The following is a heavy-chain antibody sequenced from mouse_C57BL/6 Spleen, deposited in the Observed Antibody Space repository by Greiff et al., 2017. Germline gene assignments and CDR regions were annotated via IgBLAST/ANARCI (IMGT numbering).Heavy chain of an antibody. Sequence: QVQLQQPGAELVKPGASVKMSCKASGYTFTSYWITWVKQRPGQGLEWIGEIYPGSGSTHYNEKFKSKATLTVDTSSSTAYMQLSSLTSEDSVVYYCARLLRYGSSYYAMDYWGQGTSVTVSS. CDR3: ARLLRYGSSYYAMDY. CDR2: IYPGSGST. J-gene: IGHJ4*01. V-gene: IGHV1-55*01. D-gene: IGHD1-1*01. CDR1: GYTFTSYW.